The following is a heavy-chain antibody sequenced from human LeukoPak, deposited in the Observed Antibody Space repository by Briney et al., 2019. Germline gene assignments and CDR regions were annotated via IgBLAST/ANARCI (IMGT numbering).Heavy chain of an antibody. CDR2: IYTSGST. CDR3: ARSQTGEYYFDY. D-gene: IGHD7-27*01. V-gene: IGHV4-61*02. Sequence: RPSETLSLTCTVSGYSISSDYYWSWIRQPAGKGLEWIGRIYTSGSTNYNPSLKSRVTISVDTSKNQFSLKLSSVTAADTAVYYCARSQTGEYYFDYWGQGTLVTVSS. CDR1: GYSISSDYY. J-gene: IGHJ4*02.